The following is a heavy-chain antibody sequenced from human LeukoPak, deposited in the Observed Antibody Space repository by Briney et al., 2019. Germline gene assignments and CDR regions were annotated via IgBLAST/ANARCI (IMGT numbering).Heavy chain of an antibody. V-gene: IGHV3-7*04. J-gene: IGHJ4*02. Sequence: GGSLRLSCAPTGFTFSNYGMTWVRQAPEKGLEWVANIENDETEKYYVDSVKGRFTISRDNAKNSLYLQMNSLRAEDTAVYYCARRLGTDYWGQGALVTVSS. CDR1: GFTFSNYG. CDR2: IENDETEK. CDR3: ARRLGTDY. D-gene: IGHD1-14*01.